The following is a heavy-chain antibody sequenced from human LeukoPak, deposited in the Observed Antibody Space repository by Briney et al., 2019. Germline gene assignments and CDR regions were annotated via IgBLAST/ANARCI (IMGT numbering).Heavy chain of an antibody. Sequence: SETLSLTCTVSGGSISSSSYYWGWIRQPPGKGLEWIGSIYYSGSTYYNPSLKSRVTISVDTSKNQFSLKLSSVTAADTAVYYCARDPWGSYSPQSPPPRYNWFDPWGQGTLVTVSS. V-gene: IGHV4-39*07. CDR3: ARDPWGSYSPQSPPPRYNWFDP. J-gene: IGHJ5*02. D-gene: IGHD1-26*01. CDR1: GGSISSSSYY. CDR2: IYYSGST.